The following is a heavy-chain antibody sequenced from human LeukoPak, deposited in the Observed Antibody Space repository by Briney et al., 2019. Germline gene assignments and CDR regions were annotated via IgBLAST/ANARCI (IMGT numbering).Heavy chain of an antibody. J-gene: IGHJ4*02. CDR2: IYYSGST. CDR3: ATHPPKVCTGGSCTDY. V-gene: IGHV4-61*01. D-gene: IGHD2-15*01. CDR1: GGSVSSGSYH. Sequence: SETLSLTCTVSGGSVSSGSYHWSWIRQPPGKGLEWIGYIYYSGSTNYNPSLKSRVTISVDTSKNQFSLKLSSVTAADTAVYYCATHPPKVCTGGSCTDYWGQGTLVTVSS.